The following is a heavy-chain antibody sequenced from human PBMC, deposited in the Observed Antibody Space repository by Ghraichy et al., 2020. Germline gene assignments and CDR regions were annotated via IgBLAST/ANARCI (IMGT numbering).Heavy chain of an antibody. Sequence: GGSLRLSCAASGFTFSSYWMSWVRQAPGKGLEWVANIKPDGSEKYYVDSVKGRFTISRDNARDSLFLQMNSLGAEDTAVYYCARDNKWTREYWGQGTLVIVSA. D-gene: IGHD3/OR15-3a*01. CDR3: ARDNKWTREY. CDR2: IKPDGSEK. V-gene: IGHV3-7*01. CDR1: GFTFSSYW. J-gene: IGHJ4*02.